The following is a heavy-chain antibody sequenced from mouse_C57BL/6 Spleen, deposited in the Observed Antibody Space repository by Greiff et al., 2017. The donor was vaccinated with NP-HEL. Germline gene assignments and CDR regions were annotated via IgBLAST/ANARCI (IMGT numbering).Heavy chain of an antibody. CDR2: ISSGGSYT. J-gene: IGHJ1*03. V-gene: IGHV5-6*01. CDR1: GFTLSSYG. Sequence: EVQLQQSGGDLVKPGGSLKLSCAASGFTLSSYGMSWVRQTPDKRLEWVATISSGGSYTYYPDSVKGRFTISRDKAKNTLYLQMSSLKSEDTAMYYCAREGAYWYFDVWGTGTTVTVSS. CDR3: AREGAYWYFDV.